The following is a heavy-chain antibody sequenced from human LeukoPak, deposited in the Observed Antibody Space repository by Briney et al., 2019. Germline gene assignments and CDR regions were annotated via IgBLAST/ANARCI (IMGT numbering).Heavy chain of an antibody. CDR2: INTNTGNP. Sequence: ASVKVSCKASGYTFTSYAMNWVRQAPGQGLEWMGWINTNTGNPTYAQGFTGRFDFSLDTSVRTAYLQISSLKAEDTAVYYCARVKGYDFWSGYYLSEDYYYYMDVWGKGTTVTVSS. J-gene: IGHJ6*03. V-gene: IGHV7-4-1*02. CDR1: GYTFTSYA. D-gene: IGHD3-3*01. CDR3: ARVKGYDFWSGYYLSEDYYYYMDV.